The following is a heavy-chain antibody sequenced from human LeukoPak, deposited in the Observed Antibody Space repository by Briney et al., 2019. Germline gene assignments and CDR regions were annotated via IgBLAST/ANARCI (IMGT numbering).Heavy chain of an antibody. V-gene: IGHV4-34*01. Sequence: PSETLSLTCAVYGGSFSGYYWSWIRQPPGKGLEWIGEINHSGSTNYNPFLKSRVTISVDTSKNQFSLKLSSVTAADTAVYYCARGITIFGVVFLRKGVCDYWGQGTLVTVSS. CDR2: INHSGST. CDR1: GGSFSGYY. CDR3: ARGITIFGVVFLRKGVCDY. J-gene: IGHJ4*02. D-gene: IGHD3-3*01.